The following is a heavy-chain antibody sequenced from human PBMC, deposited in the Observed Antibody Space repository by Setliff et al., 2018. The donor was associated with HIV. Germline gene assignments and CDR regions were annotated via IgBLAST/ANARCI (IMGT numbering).Heavy chain of an antibody. CDR3: ATDPDGGNSDG. J-gene: IGHJ4*02. CDR1: GYTFTSHY. Sequence: ASVKVSCKASGYTFTSHYLHWVRQAPGQGLEWMGILNPSDGSTHYARKFQGRVAMTRDTSTSTLCIELSSLRSEDTAVYYCATDPDGGNSDGWGQGTLVTVSS. V-gene: IGHV1-46*01. CDR2: LNPSDGST. D-gene: IGHD2-21*02.